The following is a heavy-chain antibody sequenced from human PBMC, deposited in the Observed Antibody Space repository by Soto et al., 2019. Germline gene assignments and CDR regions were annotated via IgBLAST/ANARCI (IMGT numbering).Heavy chain of an antibody. Sequence: SETLSLTCAVSGGAFTSNNWWTWVRQPPGQGRECMVEIYRTGSTTYNPSLKIRVTISLDKSENQFSLMVTSLTAADTAVYYCASRDPGNSVDYWGQGTLVTVSS. CDR2: IYRTGST. CDR1: GGAFTSNNW. D-gene: IGHD5-12*01. J-gene: IGHJ4*02. V-gene: IGHV4-4*02. CDR3: ASRDPGNSVDY.